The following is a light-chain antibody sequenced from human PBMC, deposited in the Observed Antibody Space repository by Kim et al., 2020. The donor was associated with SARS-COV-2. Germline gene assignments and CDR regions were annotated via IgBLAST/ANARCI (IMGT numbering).Light chain of an antibody. CDR3: NSRESSANHWM. J-gene: IGLJ3*02. CDR2: CKN. CDR1: SLRSYY. V-gene: IGLV3-19*01. Sequence: ELTQDPAVSVALGQTVRITCQGDSLRSYYASWYQQKPGQAPVLVFYCKNNRPSGIPDRFSGSYSGNTASLTITAAQAEDEADYYCNSRESSANHWMFGG.